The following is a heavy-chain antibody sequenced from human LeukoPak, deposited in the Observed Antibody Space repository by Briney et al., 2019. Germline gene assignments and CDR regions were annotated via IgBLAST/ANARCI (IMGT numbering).Heavy chain of an antibody. J-gene: IGHJ4*02. CDR3: ARSYDSTFAGYDY. V-gene: IGHV1-46*01. Sequence: VASVKVSCKASGYTFTTYYIHWVRQAPGQGLEWMGKINPSGGTTTYAQKFQDRVTMTRDSSTSTVYMELSSLRSEDAAVYYCARSYDSTFAGYDYWGQGTLVTVSS. CDR1: GYTFTTYY. D-gene: IGHD3-3*01. CDR2: INPSGGTT.